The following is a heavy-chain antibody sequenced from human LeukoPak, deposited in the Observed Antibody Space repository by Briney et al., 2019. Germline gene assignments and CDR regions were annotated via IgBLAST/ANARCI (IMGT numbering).Heavy chain of an antibody. D-gene: IGHD2-2*01. CDR1: GFTFSSYS. CDR2: ISSSSSYI. CDR3: AGDGLGYCSSTSCYHGG. J-gene: IGHJ4*02. V-gene: IGHV3-21*01. Sequence: PGGSLRLSCAASGFTFSSYSMNWVRQAPGKGLEWVSYISSSSSYIYHADSVKGRFTISRDNAKNSLYLQMNSLRAEDTAVYYCAGDGLGYCSSTSCYHGGWGQGTLVTVSS.